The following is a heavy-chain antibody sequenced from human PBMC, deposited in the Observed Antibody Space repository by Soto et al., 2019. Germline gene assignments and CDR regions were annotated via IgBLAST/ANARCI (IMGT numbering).Heavy chain of an antibody. Sequence: QVQLQQWGAGPLRPLETLSLTCGVSGGSFSGYYWAWTRQSPGKGLEWIGEINDRGSINYNPSLKSRVRISVDTSKNHYSLNLRSVTAADTAVYYCARESHDILTGPPWVWYFDLWGRGTLVTVSS. CDR2: INDRGSI. CDR3: ARESHDILTGPPWVWYFDL. V-gene: IGHV4-34*01. CDR1: GGSFSGYY. D-gene: IGHD3-9*01. J-gene: IGHJ2*01.